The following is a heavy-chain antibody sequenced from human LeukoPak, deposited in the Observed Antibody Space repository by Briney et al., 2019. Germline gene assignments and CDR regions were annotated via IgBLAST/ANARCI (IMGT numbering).Heavy chain of an antibody. V-gene: IGHV4-34*01. D-gene: IGHD2-2*01. Sequence: PSETLSLTCTVSGGSISSYYWSWIRQPPGKGLEWIGEINHSGSTNYNPSLKSRVTISVDTSKNQFSLKPSSVTAADTAVYYCARGGSLVVPAAIYYYGMDVWGQGTTVTVSS. CDR2: INHSGST. J-gene: IGHJ6*02. CDR1: GGSISSYY. CDR3: ARGGSLVVPAAIYYYGMDV.